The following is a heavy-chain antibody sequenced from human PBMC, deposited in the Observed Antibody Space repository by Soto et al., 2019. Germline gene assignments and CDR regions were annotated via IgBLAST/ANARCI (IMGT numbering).Heavy chain of an antibody. CDR2: INAGNGNT. J-gene: IGHJ4*02. Sequence: QVQLVQSGAEEKKPGASVKVSCKASGYTFTSYAMLWVRQAPGQRLEWMGWINAGNGNTKYSQKFQGRVTITRDTSASTAYMELSSLRSEDTAVYYCARGSGYYYWDDYWGQGTLVTVSS. CDR3: ARGSGYYYWDDY. V-gene: IGHV1-3*05. CDR1: GYTFTSYA. D-gene: IGHD3-22*01.